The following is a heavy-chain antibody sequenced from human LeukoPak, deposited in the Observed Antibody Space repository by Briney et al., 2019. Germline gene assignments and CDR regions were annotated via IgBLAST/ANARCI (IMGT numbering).Heavy chain of an antibody. D-gene: IGHD3-10*01. CDR3: ARDRGLIGQLPTDFDY. CDR2: ISSSGSTI. J-gene: IGHJ4*02. Sequence: SGGSLRLSCAASGFTFSDYYMSWFRQAPGKGLEWVSYISSSGSTIYYADSVKGRFTISRDNAKNSLYLQMNSLRAEDTAVYYCARDRGLIGQLPTDFDYWGQGTLVTVSS. CDR1: GFTFSDYY. V-gene: IGHV3-11*01.